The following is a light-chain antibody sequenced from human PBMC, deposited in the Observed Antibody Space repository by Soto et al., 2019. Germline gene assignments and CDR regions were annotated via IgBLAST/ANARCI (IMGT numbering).Light chain of an antibody. V-gene: IGLV1-47*02. J-gene: IGLJ1*01. CDR1: SSNIGSYP. CDR3: AAWDASLSGHV. CDR2: SDD. Sequence: QSALTQSPSASGTPGQRVTISCYGSSSNIGSYPVYWYQQLPGTAPKLLINSDDQRPSGVPDRFSASKSGTSASLAISGLRSEDKADYYCAAWDASLSGHVFGAGTRSPS.